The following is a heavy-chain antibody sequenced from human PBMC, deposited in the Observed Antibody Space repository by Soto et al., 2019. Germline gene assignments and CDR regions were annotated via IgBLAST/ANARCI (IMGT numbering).Heavy chain of an antibody. Sequence: GGSLRLSCAASVLPCRSCWMHWVRQAPGKGLVWVARIHDDGSITNYADSVKGRFTISRDNAKNTLYLQMNSLRAEDTAVYYCGRVPAAAAGIGIDHWGQGILVTVSS. D-gene: IGHD6-13*01. CDR1: VLPCRSCW. V-gene: IGHV3-74*01. CDR3: GRVPAAAAGIGIDH. J-gene: IGHJ4*02. CDR2: IHDDGSIT.